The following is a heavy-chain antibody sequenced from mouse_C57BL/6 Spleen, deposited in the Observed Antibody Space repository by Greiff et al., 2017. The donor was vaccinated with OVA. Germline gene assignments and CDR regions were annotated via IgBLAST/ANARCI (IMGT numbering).Heavy chain of an antibody. Sequence: VQLQQPGAELVKPGASVKLSCKASGYTFTSYWMHWVKQRPGRGLEWIGRIDPNSGGTKYNEKFKSKATLTVDKPSSTAYMQLSSLTSEDSAVYYCARGIITTVVATPDYFDYWGQGTTLTVSS. CDR3: ARGIITTVVATPDYFDY. J-gene: IGHJ2*01. D-gene: IGHD1-1*01. CDR2: IDPNSGGT. V-gene: IGHV1-72*01. CDR1: GYTFTSYW.